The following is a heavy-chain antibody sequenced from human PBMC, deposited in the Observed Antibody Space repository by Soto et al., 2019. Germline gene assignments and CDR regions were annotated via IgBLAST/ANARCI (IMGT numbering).Heavy chain of an antibody. V-gene: IGHV1-18*01. D-gene: IGHD2-2*01. Sequence: ASVKVSCKASGYTFTRSGISWVRQAPGQGLEWMGWISTYNGDTNYAQTFQGRVTMTTDTSTSTAYMELRSLRSDDTAVYYCAREDRDRETGLVPAAIDGMDVWG. CDR2: ISTYNGDT. CDR1: GYTFTRSG. CDR3: AREDRDRETGLVPAAIDGMDV. J-gene: IGHJ6*02.